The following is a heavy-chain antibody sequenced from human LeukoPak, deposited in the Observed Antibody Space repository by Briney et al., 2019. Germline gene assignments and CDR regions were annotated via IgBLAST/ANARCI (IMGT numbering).Heavy chain of an antibody. J-gene: IGHJ4*02. CDR3: ARSMVRGVIPYFDY. CDR2: ISSSSSTI. CDR1: GFTFSSYS. V-gene: IGHV3-48*04. D-gene: IGHD3-10*01. Sequence: GGSLRLSCAASGFTFSSYSMNWVRQAPGKGLEWVSYISSSSSTIYYADSVKGRFTISRDNAKNSLYLQMNSLRAEDTAVYYCARSMVRGVIPYFDYWGQGTLVTVSS.